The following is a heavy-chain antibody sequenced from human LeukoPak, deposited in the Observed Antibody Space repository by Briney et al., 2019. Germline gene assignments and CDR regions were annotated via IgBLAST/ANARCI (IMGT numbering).Heavy chain of an antibody. J-gene: IGHJ4*02. D-gene: IGHD3-10*01. CDR3: AKGLITMVRGPFDY. CDR1: GFIFSNYY. V-gene: IGHV3-74*01. Sequence: GGSLRLSCAASGFIFSNYYMHWVRQAPGKGLVWVSHINGDGSNVNYADSVKGRFTISRDNAKNSLYLQMNSLRAEDTALYYCAKGLITMVRGPFDYWGQGTLVTVSS. CDR2: INGDGSNV.